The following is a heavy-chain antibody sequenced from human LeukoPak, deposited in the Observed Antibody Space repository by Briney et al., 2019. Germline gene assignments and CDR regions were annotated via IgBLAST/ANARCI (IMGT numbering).Heavy chain of an antibody. Sequence: GGSLRLSCAASGFTFSSYAMGWVRQAPGQGLEWVSAISATGGSTFYADSVKGRFTISRDNSKNTLYLQMNSVRAEDTAVYYCAKGPLIGCYYFDSWGQGTLVTVSS. CDR1: GFTFSSYA. CDR3: AKGPLIGCYYFDS. D-gene: IGHD2-21*01. V-gene: IGHV3-23*01. J-gene: IGHJ4*02. CDR2: ISATGGST.